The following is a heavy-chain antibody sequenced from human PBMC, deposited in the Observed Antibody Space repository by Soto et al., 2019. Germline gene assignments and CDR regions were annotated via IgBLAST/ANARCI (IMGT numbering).Heavy chain of an antibody. Sequence: QLQLQESGPGLVKPSETLSLTCTVSGGSISSSSYYWGWIRQHPGKGLEWIGSIYYSGSTYYNPSLKSRVTISVDTSKNQFSLKLSSVTAADTAVYYCARSSGSYVGGWGQGTLVTVSS. CDR1: GGSISSSSYY. CDR3: ARSSGSYVGG. J-gene: IGHJ4*02. CDR2: IYYSGST. V-gene: IGHV4-39*01. D-gene: IGHD1-26*01.